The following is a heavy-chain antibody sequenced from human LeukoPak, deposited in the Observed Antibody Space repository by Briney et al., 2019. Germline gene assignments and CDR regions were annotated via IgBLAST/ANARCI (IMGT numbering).Heavy chain of an antibody. CDR3: ARTRPVTHEDYFDY. Sequence: ASVKVSCKASGYTLTGYYMHWVRQAPGQGLEWMGWINPNSGGTNYAQKFQGRVTMTRDTSISTAYMELSRLRSDDTAVYYCARTRPVTHEDYFDYWGQGTLVTVSS. CDR1: GYTLTGYY. CDR2: INPNSGGT. D-gene: IGHD4-17*01. J-gene: IGHJ4*02. V-gene: IGHV1-2*02.